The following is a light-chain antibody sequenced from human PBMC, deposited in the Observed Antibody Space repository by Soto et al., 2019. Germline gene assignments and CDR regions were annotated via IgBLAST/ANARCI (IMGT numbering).Light chain of an antibody. V-gene: IGKV1D-16*01. CDR3: QQYNSYPLT. CDR1: QAIGSW. Sequence: DIQMTQSPSSLSASVGDRVTITCRASQAIGSWLAWYQQKPGKAPTSLLYDQSNLQTEVPSRFSGSGSATDFTLTISGLQPEDSATYYCQQYNSYPLTFGGGTMVEIK. J-gene: IGKJ4*01. CDR2: DQS.